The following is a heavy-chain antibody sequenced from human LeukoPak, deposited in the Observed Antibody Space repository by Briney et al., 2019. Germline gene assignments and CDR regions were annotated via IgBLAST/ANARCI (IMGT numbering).Heavy chain of an antibody. Sequence: PGGSLRLSCAASGFTFSDYYMSWIRQAPGKGLEWVSYISSSGSTIYYADSVKGRFTISRDNAKNSLYLQMNSLRAEDTAVYYCARCITMVRGVIFCYYFDYRGKGTLVTVSS. V-gene: IGHV3-11*04. CDR2: ISSSGSTI. D-gene: IGHD3-10*01. CDR1: GFTFSDYY. J-gene: IGHJ4*02. CDR3: ARCITMVRGVIFCYYFDY.